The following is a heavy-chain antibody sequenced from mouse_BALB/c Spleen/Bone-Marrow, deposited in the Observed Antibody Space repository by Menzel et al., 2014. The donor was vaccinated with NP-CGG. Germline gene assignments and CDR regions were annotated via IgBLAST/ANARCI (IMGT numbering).Heavy chain of an antibody. J-gene: IGHJ2*01. V-gene: IGHV1-7*01. CDR1: GYTSTSYW. CDR3: ARSGDYGGFDY. D-gene: IGHD2-4*01. CDR2: INPSTGYT. Sequence: QVQLKESGAELAKPGASVKMSCKASGYTSTSYWMHWVKQRPGQGLEWIGYINPSTGYTEYNQKFKDKATLTADKSSSTAYMQLSSLTSEDSAVYYCARSGDYGGFDYWGQGSTLTVSS.